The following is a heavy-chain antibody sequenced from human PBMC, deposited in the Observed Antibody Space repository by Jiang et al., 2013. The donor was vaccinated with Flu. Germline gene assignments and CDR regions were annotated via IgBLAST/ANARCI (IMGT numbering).Heavy chain of an antibody. CDR3: ARGDWKGWDFDY. Sequence: VSYISADAKNKYYGDSVKGRFTISRDNAKKSLFLQMNSLRPEDTAVYYCARGDWKGWDFDYWGQGTLVTVSS. CDR2: ISADAKNK. J-gene: IGHJ4*02. V-gene: IGHV3-48*01. D-gene: IGHD1-1*01.